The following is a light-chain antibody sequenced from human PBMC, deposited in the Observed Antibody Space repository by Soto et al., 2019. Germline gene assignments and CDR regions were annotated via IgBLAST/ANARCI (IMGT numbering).Light chain of an antibody. Sequence: EIVMTQSPATLSVSPGERATLSCRASETVSSNLAWYQQKPGQAPRLLIFLASIRATGIPARFSGSGSGTDFTLTIRSLQSEDFAVYYCQQYSNWPVTFGGGTKVDIK. J-gene: IGKJ4*01. V-gene: IGKV3-15*01. CDR2: LAS. CDR3: QQYSNWPVT. CDR1: ETVSSN.